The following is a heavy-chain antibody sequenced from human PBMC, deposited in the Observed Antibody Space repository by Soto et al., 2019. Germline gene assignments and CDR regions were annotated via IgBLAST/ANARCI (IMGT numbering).Heavy chain of an antibody. V-gene: IGHV1-8*01. D-gene: IGHD4-17*01. J-gene: IGHJ4*02. CDR2: MNPNSGNT. CDR3: AMTLYGDNVDY. CDR1: GYTFTSYD. Sequence: QVQLVQSGAEVKKPGASVKVSCKASGYTFTSYDINWVRQATGQGLEWMGWMNPNSGNTGYAQKIQGRVTMTRNTSISTGYMELCSLRCEDTAVYYCAMTLYGDNVDYWGQGTLVTVAS.